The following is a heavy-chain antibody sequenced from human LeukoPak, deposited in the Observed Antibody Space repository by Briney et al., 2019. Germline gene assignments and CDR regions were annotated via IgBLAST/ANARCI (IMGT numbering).Heavy chain of an antibody. Sequence: ASVKVSCKASGYTFTGYYMHWVRQAPAQGLEWMGWINPNSGGTNYAKKFQGRVTMTRDTSMSTAYMELSRLRSDDTAVYYCARGTGEGYSYGRYYFDYWGQGTLVTVSS. J-gene: IGHJ4*02. CDR3: ARGTGEGYSYGRYYFDY. V-gene: IGHV1-2*02. D-gene: IGHD5-18*01. CDR1: GYTFTGYY. CDR2: INPNSGGT.